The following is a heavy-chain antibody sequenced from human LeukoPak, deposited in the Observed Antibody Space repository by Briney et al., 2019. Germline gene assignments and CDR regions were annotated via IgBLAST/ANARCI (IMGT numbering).Heavy chain of an antibody. Sequence: PGDSDTRYSPSFQGQVTISADKSISTAYLQWSSLKASDTAMYYCARTYYYGSGSYQFPAYWGQGTLVTVSS. V-gene: IGHV5-51*01. CDR2: PGDSDT. D-gene: IGHD3-10*01. CDR3: ARTYYYGSGSYQFPAY. J-gene: IGHJ4*02.